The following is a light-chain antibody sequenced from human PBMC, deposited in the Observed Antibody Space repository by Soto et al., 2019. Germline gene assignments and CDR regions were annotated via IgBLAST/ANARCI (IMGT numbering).Light chain of an antibody. CDR1: QDISNY. Sequence: DVQMTQSPSSLSASVGDRVTITCQASQDISNYLNWYQQKPGKAPKLLTYDASNLETGVPSRFSGSGSGTDFSFNISSLQPEDISTYYCQQYDNLLTFGQGTRLEIK. CDR3: QQYDNLLT. CDR2: DAS. J-gene: IGKJ5*01. V-gene: IGKV1-33*01.